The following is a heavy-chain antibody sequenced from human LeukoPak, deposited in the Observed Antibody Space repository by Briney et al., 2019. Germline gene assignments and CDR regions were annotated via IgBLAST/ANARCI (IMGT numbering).Heavy chain of an antibody. CDR2: IYYSGTT. J-gene: IGHJ4*02. CDR1: GGSISSSSYY. V-gene: IGHV4-39*01. D-gene: IGHD3-16*01. Sequence: KPSETLSLTCTVSGGSISSSSYYWGWIRQSPGKGLEWIGSIYYSGTTYYNPSLKSRVTIFVDTSKNQFSLKLSSVTAADTAVFYCALMLEGYFDYWGQGTLVTVSS. CDR3: ALMLEGYFDY.